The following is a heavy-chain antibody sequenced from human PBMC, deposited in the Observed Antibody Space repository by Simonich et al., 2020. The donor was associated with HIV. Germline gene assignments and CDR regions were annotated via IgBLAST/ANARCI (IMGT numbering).Heavy chain of an antibody. D-gene: IGHD2-2*01. CDR2: IKHSGST. V-gene: IGHV4-34*01. Sequence: QVQLQQWGAGLLKPSETLSLTCAVSGGSFSGYYWSWIRQHPGKGLEWIGKIKHSGSTNYNPSLKSRVTISVDTSKNQFSLKLSSVTAADTAVYYCARGFYQRLYYFDYWGQGTLVTVSS. J-gene: IGHJ4*02. CDR1: GGSFSGYY. CDR3: ARGFYQRLYYFDY.